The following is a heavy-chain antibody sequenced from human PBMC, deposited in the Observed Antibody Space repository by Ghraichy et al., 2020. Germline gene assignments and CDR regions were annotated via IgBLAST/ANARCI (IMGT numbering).Heavy chain of an antibody. CDR1: GGSISSTSYY. V-gene: IGHV4-39*01. CDR3: ARPSIAMVSYWYFDL. Sequence: SETLSLTCTVSGGSISSTSYYWGWIRQPPGKGLEWIGCIYYSGGTNYNPSLKSRVTISVDTSKNQLSLKLASVTAADTAVYYCARPSIAMVSYWYFDLWGRGTLVTVSS. D-gene: IGHD5-18*01. CDR2: IYYSGGT. J-gene: IGHJ2*01.